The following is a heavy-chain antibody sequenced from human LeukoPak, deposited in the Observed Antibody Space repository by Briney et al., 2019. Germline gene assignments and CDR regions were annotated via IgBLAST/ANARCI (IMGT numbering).Heavy chain of an antibody. V-gene: IGHV1-69*06. J-gene: IGHJ3*02. D-gene: IGHD3-10*01. Sequence: GASVKVSCKASGGTFSSYAISWVRQAPGQGLEWMGGIIPIFGTANYAQKFQGRVTITADKSTSTAYMELSSLRSEDTAVYYCAREKSGDHAFDIWGQGTMVTVSS. CDR2: IIPIFGTA. CDR3: AREKSGDHAFDI. CDR1: GGTFSSYA.